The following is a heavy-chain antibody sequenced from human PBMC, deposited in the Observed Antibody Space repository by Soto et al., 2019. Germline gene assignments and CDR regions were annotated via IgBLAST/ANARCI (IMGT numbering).Heavy chain of an antibody. CDR1: GFTFDDHA. J-gene: IGHJ6*02. CDR2: ISWNSGTI. V-gene: IGHV3-9*01. D-gene: IGHD1-1*01. CDR3: AKDIKSTGGYFGLDL. Sequence: EVQLVESGGGLVQPGRSLRLSCAASGFTFDDHAMHWVRQGPGPGLEWVSGISWNSGTIVYADSVKGRFTISRDNTKNSLYLQMDSLRREDTALYDCAKDIKSTGGYFGLDLWGQGTTVTVSS.